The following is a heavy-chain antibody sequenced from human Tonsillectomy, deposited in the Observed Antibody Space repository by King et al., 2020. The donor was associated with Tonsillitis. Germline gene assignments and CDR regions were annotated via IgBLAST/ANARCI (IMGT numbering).Heavy chain of an antibody. Sequence: QLQESGPGLVKPSQTLSLTCTVSGGSISSGGYYWSWIRQHPGKGLEWIGYIYYSGSTYYNPSLKSRVTISVDTSKNQFSLKLSSVTAADTAVYYCARGPVGATYGDGLPFDYWGQGTLVTVSS. J-gene: IGHJ4*02. V-gene: IGHV4-31*03. CDR2: IYYSGST. CDR3: ARGPVGATYGDGLPFDY. D-gene: IGHD1-26*01. CDR1: GGSISSGGYY.